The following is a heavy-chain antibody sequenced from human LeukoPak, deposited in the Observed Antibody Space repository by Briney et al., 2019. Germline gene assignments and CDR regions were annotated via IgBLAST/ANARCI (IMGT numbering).Heavy chain of an antibody. CDR3: ARAYDFWSGSYGMGV. CDR1: GYTFTTYD. CDR2: MNPNSGNT. J-gene: IGHJ6*02. D-gene: IGHD3-3*01. V-gene: IGHV1-8*01. Sequence: ASVKVSCKASGYTFTTYDINWVRQATGQGREWMGWMNPNSGNTGYAQKFQGRVTMTRNTSISTAYMELGSLRSEDRAVYYCARAYDFWSGSYGMGVWGQGTTVTVSS.